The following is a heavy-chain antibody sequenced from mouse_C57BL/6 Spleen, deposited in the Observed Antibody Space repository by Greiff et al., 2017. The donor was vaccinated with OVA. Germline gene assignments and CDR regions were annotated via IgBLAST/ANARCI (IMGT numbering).Heavy chain of an antibody. D-gene: IGHD1-1*01. J-gene: IGHJ2*01. CDR3: ARGVLAGFDY. CDR1: GYTFTGYW. CDR2: ILPGSGST. V-gene: IGHV1-9*01. Sequence: VKLMESGAELMKPGASVKLSCKATGYTFTGYWIEWVKQRPGHGLEWIGEILPGSGSTIYNEKFKGKATFTADTSSNTAYMQLSSLTTEYSAIYYCARGVLAGFDYWGQGTTLTVSS.